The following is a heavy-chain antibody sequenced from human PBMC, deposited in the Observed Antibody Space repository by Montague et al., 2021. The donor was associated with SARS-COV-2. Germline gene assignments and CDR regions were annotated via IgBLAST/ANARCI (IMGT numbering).Heavy chain of an antibody. CDR3: AGEGYYDNTGYYSDYYYNMDV. CDR1: GGSIDSFY. V-gene: IGHV4-59*01. CDR2: IFHSGST. D-gene: IGHD3-22*01. J-gene: IGHJ6*02. Sequence: SETLSLTCTVSGGSIDSFYWSWIRRPPGKGLEWIGCIFHSGSTYYNPSLKSRVSMSVDTSKNQVSLRLSSLTAADTAVYYCAGEGYYDNTGYYSDYYYNMDVWGQGTTVTVSS.